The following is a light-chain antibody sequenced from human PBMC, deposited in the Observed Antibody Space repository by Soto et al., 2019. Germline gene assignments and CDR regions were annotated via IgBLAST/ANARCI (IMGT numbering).Light chain of an antibody. CDR2: DAS. J-gene: IGKJ2*01. CDR3: QRYDYFTT. V-gene: IGKV1-5*01. CDR1: QSISHW. Sequence: DIQMTQSPSTLSASVGDRVTITCRASQSISHWLAWYQQKPGKAPKLLIYDASSLESGVPSRFSGSGSGTEFTLTISSLQPDDSATYYCQRYDYFTTFGQGTKLEIK.